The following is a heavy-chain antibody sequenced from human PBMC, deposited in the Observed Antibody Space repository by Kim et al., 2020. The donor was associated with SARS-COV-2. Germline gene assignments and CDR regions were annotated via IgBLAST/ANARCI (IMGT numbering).Heavy chain of an antibody. V-gene: IGHV3-49*03. J-gene: IGHJ4*02. CDR1: GFTFGDYA. D-gene: IGHD3-16*01. CDR2: IRSKAYGGTT. CDR3: TSYLIRLGEYYWDY. Sequence: GGSLRLSCTASGFTFGDYAMSWFRQAPGKGLEWVGFIRSKAYGGTTEYAASVKGRFTISRDDSKSIAYLQMNSLKTEDTAVYYCTSYLIRLGEYYWDYWGQGTLVTVSS.